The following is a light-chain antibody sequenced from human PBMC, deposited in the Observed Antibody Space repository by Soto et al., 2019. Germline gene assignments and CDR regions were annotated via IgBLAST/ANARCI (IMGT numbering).Light chain of an antibody. CDR2: EVT. Sequence: QSALTQPPSASGSPGQSVAISCTGSSSDVGGYNDVSWYQQHPDKAPKLMIYEVTKRPSGVPDRFSGSKSGNTASLTVSGLQADDEADYYCGSRAGSNNLGVLFGGGTKLTVL. CDR1: SSDVGGYND. V-gene: IGLV2-8*01. CDR3: GSRAGSNNLGVL. J-gene: IGLJ2*01.